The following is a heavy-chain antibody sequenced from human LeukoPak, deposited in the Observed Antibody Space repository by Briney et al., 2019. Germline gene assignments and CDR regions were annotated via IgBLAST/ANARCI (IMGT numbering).Heavy chain of an antibody. V-gene: IGHV3-21*01. Sequence: PGGSLRLSCAASGFTFSSYSMNWVRQAPGKGLEWASSISSSSSYIYYADSVKGRFTISRDNAKNSLYLQMNSLRAEDTAVYYCARGSPTGAGFEFEPWGQGTLVTVSS. J-gene: IGHJ5*02. D-gene: IGHD3-10*01. CDR1: GFTFSSYS. CDR3: ARGSPTGAGFEFEP. CDR2: ISSSSSYI.